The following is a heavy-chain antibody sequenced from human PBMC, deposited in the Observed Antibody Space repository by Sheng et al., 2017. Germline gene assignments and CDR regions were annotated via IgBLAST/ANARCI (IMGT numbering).Heavy chain of an antibody. CDR2: IYSSDRT. Sequence: EVQLVESGGDLIQPGGSLRLSCAASGFTVSSNYMSWVRQAPGKGLEWVSVIYSSDRTYYADSVKGRFTISRDNSKNTLYLQMNSLRAEDTAVYYCARDFRYCTSTSCYYWYFDLWGRGTLVTVSS. D-gene: IGHD2-2*01. CDR1: GFTVSSNY. V-gene: IGHV3-53*01. CDR3: ARDFRYCTSTSCYYWYFDL. J-gene: IGHJ2*01.